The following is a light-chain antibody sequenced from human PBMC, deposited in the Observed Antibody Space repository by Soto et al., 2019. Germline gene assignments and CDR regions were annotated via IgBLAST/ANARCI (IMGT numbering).Light chain of an antibody. CDR1: QSVSRY. CDR3: QQYNNWPPWT. Sequence: EIVMTQSPATLSVSPGERATLSCRASQSVSRYVAWYQQKPGQAPRLLIFGASTRATDIPARFSGSGSGTEFTLTISSLQSEDFAVYYCQQYNNWPPWTFGQGTKVEIK. J-gene: IGKJ1*01. CDR2: GAS. V-gene: IGKV3-15*01.